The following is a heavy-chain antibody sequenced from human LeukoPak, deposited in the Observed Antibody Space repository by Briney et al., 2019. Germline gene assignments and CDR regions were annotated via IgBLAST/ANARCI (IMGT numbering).Heavy chain of an antibody. V-gene: IGHV4-39*01. D-gene: IGHD5-18*01. CDR2: IYYSGST. Sequence: SETLSLTCTVSGGSISSTTYYWDWIRQPPGKGLEWIGTIYYSGSTYYNPSLKSRVTISVDTSKNEFSLNLSSVTAADTAVYYCARVKGGYPNWFDPWGQGTLVTVSS. CDR1: GGSISSTTYY. J-gene: IGHJ5*02. CDR3: ARVKGGYPNWFDP.